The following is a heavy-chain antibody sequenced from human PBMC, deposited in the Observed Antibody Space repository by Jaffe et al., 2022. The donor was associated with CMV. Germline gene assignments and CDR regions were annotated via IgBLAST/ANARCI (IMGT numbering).Heavy chain of an antibody. V-gene: IGHV3-48*03. CDR3: AKGGYCSGGTCYWLNAFDT. CDR1: GLTFSNFE. CDR2: ISTGSRGSAT. J-gene: IGHJ3*02. Sequence: EVQLVESGGDLVQPGGSLRLSCAVSGLTFSNFEMNWVRQAPGKGLEWVSYISTGSRGSATYYADSVKGRFTISRDNAENSLYLLMNNLRVEDTAVYYCAKGGYCSGGTCYWLNAFDTWGQGTMVTVSS. D-gene: IGHD2-15*01.